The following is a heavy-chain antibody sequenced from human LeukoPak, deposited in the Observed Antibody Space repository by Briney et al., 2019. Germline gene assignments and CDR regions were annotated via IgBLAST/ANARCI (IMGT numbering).Heavy chain of an antibody. J-gene: IGHJ4*02. D-gene: IGHD3-22*01. Sequence: ASVKVSCKASGYTFTSYGISWVRQAPGQGLEWMGWMSAYNGNTNYAQKLQGRVTMTTDTSTSTAYMELRSLRSDDTAVYYCARDTHYDSSGYYYRYFDYWGQGTLVTVSS. CDR1: GYTFTSYG. V-gene: IGHV1-18*01. CDR3: ARDTHYDSSGYYYRYFDY. CDR2: MSAYNGNT.